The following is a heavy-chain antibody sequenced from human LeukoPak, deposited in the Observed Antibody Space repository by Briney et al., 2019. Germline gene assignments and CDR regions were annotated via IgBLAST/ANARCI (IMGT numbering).Heavy chain of an antibody. CDR3: ARNQVPGDYYDSSGYYYDY. Sequence: SVTVSCTASGGTFSSYAISWVRQAPGQGLEWMGGIIPIFGTANYAQKFQGRVTITADESTSTAYMELSSLRSEDTAVYYCARNQVPGDYYDSSGYYYDYWGQGTLVTVSS. D-gene: IGHD3-22*01. V-gene: IGHV1-69*13. CDR1: GGTFSSYA. CDR2: IIPIFGTA. J-gene: IGHJ4*02.